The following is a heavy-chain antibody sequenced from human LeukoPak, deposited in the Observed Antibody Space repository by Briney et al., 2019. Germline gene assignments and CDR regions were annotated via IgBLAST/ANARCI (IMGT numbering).Heavy chain of an antibody. CDR3: ARFNARYDN. Sequence: PSETLSLTCTVSVRSISSGDYYWSWIRQPPGKGLEWIGYIYYSGSTYYNPSLKSRVTISVDTSKNQFSLKLSSVTAADTAVYYCARFNARYDNWGQGTLVTVSS. J-gene: IGHJ4*02. V-gene: IGHV4-30-4*08. CDR2: IYYSGST. D-gene: IGHD3-22*01. CDR1: VRSISSGDYY.